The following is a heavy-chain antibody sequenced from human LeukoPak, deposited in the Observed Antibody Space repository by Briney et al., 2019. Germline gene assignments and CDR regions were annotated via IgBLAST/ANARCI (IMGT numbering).Heavy chain of an antibody. V-gene: IGHV1-2*02. CDR2: INPNSGGT. Sequence: GASVKVSCKASGYTFTSYYMHWVRQAPGQGLEWMGWINPNSGGTNYAQKFQGRVTMTRDTSISTSYMELSRLISDDTAVYYCARDPSSGNGDSPKYCFDPWGQGTLVTVSS. D-gene: IGHD2-21*02. CDR1: GYTFTSYY. CDR3: ARDPSSGNGDSPKYCFDP. J-gene: IGHJ5*02.